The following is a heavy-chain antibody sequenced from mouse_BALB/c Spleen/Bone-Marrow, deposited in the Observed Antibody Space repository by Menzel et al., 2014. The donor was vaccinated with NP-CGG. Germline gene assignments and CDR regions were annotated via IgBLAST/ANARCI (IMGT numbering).Heavy chain of an antibody. CDR2: INPSSGYT. CDR1: GYTFTSYT. V-gene: IGHV1-4*02. D-gene: IGHD2-10*01. Sequence: QVQLQQSAAELARPGASVKMSCKASGYTFTSYTMHWVKQRPGQGLEWIGCINPSSGYTEYNQKFKDKTTLTADKSSSTAYMQLSSLTSEDSAVYYCARRTGPYYGNYDAMDYWGQGTSVTVSS. CDR3: ARRTGPYYGNYDAMDY. J-gene: IGHJ4*01.